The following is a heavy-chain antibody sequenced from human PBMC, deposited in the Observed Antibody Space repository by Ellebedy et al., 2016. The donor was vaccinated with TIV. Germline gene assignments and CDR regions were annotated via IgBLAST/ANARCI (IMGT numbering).Heavy chain of an antibody. V-gene: IGHV4-59*08. J-gene: IGHJ5*02. Sequence: MPSETLSLTCTVSGGSLSRYSWSWIRQPPGKGLEWIAYTSYSGSTKCNPSLTTRVTLSLDTSKSQFSLQLASVTAADSALYYCARHGDPDSREYVWFDPWGQGTLVTVSS. CDR3: ARHGDPDSREYVWFDP. CDR1: GGSLSRYS. CDR2: TSYSGST. D-gene: IGHD3-22*01.